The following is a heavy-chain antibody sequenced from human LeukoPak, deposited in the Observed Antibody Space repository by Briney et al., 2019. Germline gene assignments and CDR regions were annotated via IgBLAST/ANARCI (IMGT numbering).Heavy chain of an antibody. Sequence: GSLRLSCAASGFTFSSYAMHWVRQAPGKGLEYVSAISSNGGSTYYANSVKGRFTISRDNSKNTLYLQMGSLRAEDIAVYYCARDGTTMVRGVIIPSWFDPWGQGTLVTVSS. D-gene: IGHD3-10*01. V-gene: IGHV3-64*01. CDR3: ARDGTTMVRGVIIPSWFDP. CDR2: ISSNGGST. J-gene: IGHJ5*02. CDR1: GFTFSSYA.